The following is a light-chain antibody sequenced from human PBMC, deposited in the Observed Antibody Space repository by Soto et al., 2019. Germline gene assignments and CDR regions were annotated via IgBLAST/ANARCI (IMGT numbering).Light chain of an antibody. CDR3: QLYDGHSVFT. CDR1: QSISSW. Sequence: DIQMTQPPSTLSASVGDRVTITCRASQSISSWLAWYQQKPGKAPKLLIYDASSLESGVPSRFSGGGSGTEFTLSISSLQPDDFATYYCQLYDGHSVFTFGGGTKVDIK. V-gene: IGKV1-5*01. CDR2: DAS. J-gene: IGKJ4*01.